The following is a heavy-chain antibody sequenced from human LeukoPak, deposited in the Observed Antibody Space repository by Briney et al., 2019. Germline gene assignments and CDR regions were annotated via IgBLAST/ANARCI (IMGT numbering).Heavy chain of an antibody. V-gene: IGHV3-11*04. D-gene: IGHD2-2*01. J-gene: IGHJ6*03. CDR3: AGDGVLVPVALEDYYYYMDV. CDR2: ISSSGSTI. Sequence: PGGSLRLSCAASGFTFSDYYMSWIRQAPGKGLEWVSYISSSGSTIYYADSVKGRFTISRDNVKNSLYLQMNSLRAEDTAVYYCAGDGVLVPVALEDYYYYMDVWGKGTTVTVSS. CDR1: GFTFSDYY.